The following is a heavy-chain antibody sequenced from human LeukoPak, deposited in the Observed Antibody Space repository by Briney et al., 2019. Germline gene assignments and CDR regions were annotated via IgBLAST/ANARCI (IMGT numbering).Heavy chain of an antibody. D-gene: IGHD3-10*01. V-gene: IGHV4-34*01. CDR3: ARDPYGSGSYYPNWFDP. J-gene: IGHJ5*02. CDR1: GGSFSDYY. Sequence: SETLSLTCAVYGGSFSDYYWSWICQPPGKGLEWIGEINHSGNTNYNPSLKSRVTISVDTSKNQFSLKLSSVTAADTAVYYCARDPYGSGSYYPNWFDPWGQGTLVTVSS. CDR2: INHSGNT.